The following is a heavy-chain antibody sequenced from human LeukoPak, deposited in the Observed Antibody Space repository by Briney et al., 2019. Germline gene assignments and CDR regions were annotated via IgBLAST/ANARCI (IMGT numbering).Heavy chain of an antibody. Sequence: GGSLRLSCAASGFTFSSYSMNWVRQAPGKGLEWVSSISSSSSYIYYADSVKGRFTISRDTAKNSLYLQMNSLSAEDTAVYYCARDLSSSWTPVAFDIWGQRTTVTASS. D-gene: IGHD6-13*01. CDR1: GFTFSSYS. J-gene: IGHJ3*02. CDR3: ARDLSSSWTPVAFDI. V-gene: IGHV3-21*01. CDR2: ISSSSSYI.